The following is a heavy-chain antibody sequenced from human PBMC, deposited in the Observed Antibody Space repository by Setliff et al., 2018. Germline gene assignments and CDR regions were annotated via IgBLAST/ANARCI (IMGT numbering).Heavy chain of an antibody. CDR2: IIPMFGTT. J-gene: IGHJ4*02. CDR3: ATFRGYTYGYDY. D-gene: IGHD5-18*01. CDR1: GGTFSSYA. Sequence: SVKVSCKASGGTFSSYAIDWVRQAPGQGLEWMGGIIPMFGTTNYAQNFQGRVTMTTDASTNTAYMELRSLGSDDTAVYYCATFRGYTYGYDYWGQGTLVTVSS. V-gene: IGHV1-69*05.